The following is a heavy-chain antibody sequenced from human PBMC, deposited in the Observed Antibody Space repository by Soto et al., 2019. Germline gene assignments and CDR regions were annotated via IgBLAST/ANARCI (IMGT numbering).Heavy chain of an antibody. D-gene: IGHD6-6*01. Sequence: QVQLVQSGGEVKRPGASVRVSCKASGYTFTDYYMHWVRQAPGQGLEWMGWINPNNGDTQYAPKFQGRVTVTSDTSISTVYLEVSRLRSDDTAVYYCARSVSYIAPRPDYWGQGTLVTVFS. CDR2: INPNNGDT. J-gene: IGHJ4*02. CDR1: GYTFTDYY. V-gene: IGHV1-2*02. CDR3: ARSVSYIAPRPDY.